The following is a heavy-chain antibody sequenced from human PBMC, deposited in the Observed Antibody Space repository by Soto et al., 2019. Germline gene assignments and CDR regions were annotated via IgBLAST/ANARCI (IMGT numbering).Heavy chain of an antibody. D-gene: IGHD2-15*01. V-gene: IGHV4-61*01. CDR2: IYFSWIT. CDR1: GGSTSSSNYY. Sequence: SETLSLTCTVSGGSTSSSNYYWSWIRQPPGKGVEWIGYIYFSWITNYNPSLQSRATISVDTSGSQFSLNLASVTAADTAIYYCARGVALNPFAGHWFDSWGQGTPVTVSS. J-gene: IGHJ5*01. CDR3: ARGVALNPFAGHWFDS.